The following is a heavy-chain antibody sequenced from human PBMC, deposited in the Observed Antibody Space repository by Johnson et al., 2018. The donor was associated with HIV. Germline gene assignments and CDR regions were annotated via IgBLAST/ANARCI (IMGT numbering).Heavy chain of an antibody. V-gene: IGHV3-23*03. D-gene: IGHD3-3*01. Sequence: VESGGRVVRPGGSLRLSCAASGFSYDDYAMSWVRQDPGKGLEWVSVIYNDGNTYYADSVKGRFTISRDNSKNTLYLQMNSLRAEDTAMYYCAKDRFMFLENPVDGFDIWGEGTMVTLSS. CDR1: GFSYDDYA. CDR3: AKDRFMFLENPVDGFDI. CDR2: IYNDGNT. J-gene: IGHJ3*02.